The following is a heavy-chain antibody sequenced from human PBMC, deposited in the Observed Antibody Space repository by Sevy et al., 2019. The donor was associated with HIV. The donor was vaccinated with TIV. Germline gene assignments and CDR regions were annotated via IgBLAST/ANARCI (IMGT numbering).Heavy chain of an antibody. Sequence: GGSLRLSCTASGFSFSNYVMAWVRQAPGKGLEWVSSVSPTSLSTYYAESVKGRFTISTDNSKNTLYLQMNSLRAEDTAMYYCAKLHSRMIPGNGALDYWGRGTLVTVSS. CDR2: VSPTSLST. J-gene: IGHJ4*01. CDR1: GFSFSNYV. V-gene: IGHV3-23*01. D-gene: IGHD3-16*01. CDR3: AKLHSRMIPGNGALDY.